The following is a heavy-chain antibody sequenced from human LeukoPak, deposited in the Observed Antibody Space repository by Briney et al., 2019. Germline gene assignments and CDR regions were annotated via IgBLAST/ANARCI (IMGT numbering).Heavy chain of an antibody. CDR3: AKEASETHAFDI. CDR1: GFTFSSYA. Sequence: PGGSLRLSCAASGFTFSSYAMSWVRQAPGKGLEWVSGISWNSGSIGYADSVKGRFTISRDNAKNSLYLQMNSLRAEDTALYYCAKEASETHAFDIWGQGTMVTVSS. J-gene: IGHJ3*02. V-gene: IGHV3-9*01. CDR2: ISWNSGSI.